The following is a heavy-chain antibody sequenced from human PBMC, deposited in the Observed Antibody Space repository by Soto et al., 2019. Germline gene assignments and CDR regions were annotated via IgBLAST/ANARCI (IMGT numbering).Heavy chain of an antibody. CDR3: ATRGYSYRYYYYYGMDV. Sequence: SVKVSCKASGGTFSSYAISWVRQAPGQGLEWMGGIIPIFGTADYAQKFQGRVTITADKSTSTAYMELSSLRSEDTAVYYCATRGYSYRYYYYYGMDVWGQGTTVTVSS. CDR2: IIPIFGTA. CDR1: GGTFSSYA. V-gene: IGHV1-69*06. D-gene: IGHD5-18*01. J-gene: IGHJ6*02.